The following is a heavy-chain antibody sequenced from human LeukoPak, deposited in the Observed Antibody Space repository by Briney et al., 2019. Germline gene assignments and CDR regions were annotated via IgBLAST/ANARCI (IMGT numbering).Heavy chain of an antibody. Sequence: PSETLSLTCTVFSGSISSYYWSWIRQPPGKGLEWIGYIYYTGSTNYNPSLKSRVTISVDTSKNQFSLNLSSVTAADTAVYYCARHGPYLGRLGWFDPWGQGTLVTVSS. CDR1: SGSISSYY. CDR2: IYYTGST. CDR3: ARHGPYLGRLGWFDP. D-gene: IGHD1-26*01. V-gene: IGHV4-59*08. J-gene: IGHJ5*02.